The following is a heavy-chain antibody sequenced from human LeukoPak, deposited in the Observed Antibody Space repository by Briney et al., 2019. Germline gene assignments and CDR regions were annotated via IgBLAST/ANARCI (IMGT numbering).Heavy chain of an antibody. Sequence: PGRSLRLSCAASGFTFDDYAMHWVRQAPGKGLEWVSGISWNSGSIGYADSVKGRFTISRDNSKNTLYLQMNSLRAEDTAVYYCAKGKAVTQDYYGMDVWGQGTTVTVSS. D-gene: IGHD4-23*01. J-gene: IGHJ6*02. CDR2: ISWNSGSI. V-gene: IGHV3-9*01. CDR1: GFTFDDYA. CDR3: AKGKAVTQDYYGMDV.